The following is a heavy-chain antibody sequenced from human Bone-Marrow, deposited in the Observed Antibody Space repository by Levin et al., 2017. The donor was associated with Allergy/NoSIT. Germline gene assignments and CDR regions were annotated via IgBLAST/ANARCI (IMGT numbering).Heavy chain of an antibody. D-gene: IGHD1-1*01. V-gene: IGHV3-23*01. CDR3: AKDNDVFYHPRFFISPVPSTTDRQKHDY. Sequence: AGGSLRLSCAASGFTFSSYAMSWVRQAPGKGLEWVSAISGSGGSTYYADSVKGRFTISRDNSKNTLYLQMNSLRAEDTAVYYCAKDNDVFYHPRFFISPVPSTTDRQKHDYWGQGTLVTVSS. CDR2: ISGSGGST. J-gene: IGHJ4*02. CDR1: GFTFSSYA.